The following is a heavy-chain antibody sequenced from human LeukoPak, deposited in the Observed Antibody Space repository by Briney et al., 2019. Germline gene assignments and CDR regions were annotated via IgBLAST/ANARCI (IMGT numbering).Heavy chain of an antibody. Sequence: GGSLRLSCAASGFTFSSYAMSWVRQAPGKGLEWVSAISGSGGSTYYADSVKGRFTISRDNSKNTLYLQMNSLRAEDTAVYYCAKGPYYDFWSGYYRADDAFDIWGQGTMVTVSS. D-gene: IGHD3-3*01. CDR1: GFTFSSYA. CDR3: AKGPYYDFWSGYYRADDAFDI. J-gene: IGHJ3*02. V-gene: IGHV3-23*01. CDR2: ISGSGGST.